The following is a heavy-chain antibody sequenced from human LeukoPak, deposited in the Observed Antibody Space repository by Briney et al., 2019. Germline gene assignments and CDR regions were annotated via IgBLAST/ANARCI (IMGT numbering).Heavy chain of an antibody. J-gene: IGHJ3*02. CDR3: ARQSADAFDI. CDR1: GGSISIYY. CDR2: IYTSGST. V-gene: IGHV4-4*07. Sequence: SETLSLTCTVSGGSISIYYWNWIRQPAGKGLEWIGRIYTSGSTNYNPSLKSRVTMSADTSKNQFSLKLTSVTAADTAVYYCARQSADAFDIWGQGTVVTVSS.